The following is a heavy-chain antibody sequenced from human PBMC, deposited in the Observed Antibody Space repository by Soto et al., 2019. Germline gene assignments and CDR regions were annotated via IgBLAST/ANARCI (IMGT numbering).Heavy chain of an antibody. Sequence: QVQLVQSGAEVKNPGSSVKVSCKASGGTFSSYAISWVRQAPGQGLEWMGGIIPIFGTANYAQKVQGRVTITAEESTSTAYMELSSLRSEDTAVYYCARVGWSRLLRWFDPWGQGTLVTVSS. D-gene: IGHD2-15*01. J-gene: IGHJ5*02. CDR2: IIPIFGTA. CDR1: GGTFSSYA. CDR3: ARVGWSRLLRWFDP. V-gene: IGHV1-69*01.